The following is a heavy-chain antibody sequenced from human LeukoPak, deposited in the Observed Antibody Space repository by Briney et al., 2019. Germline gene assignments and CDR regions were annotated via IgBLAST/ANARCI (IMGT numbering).Heavy chain of an antibody. D-gene: IGHD3-16*01. Sequence: PGGSLRLSCAAPGFAFEDYSMHWVRQVPGKGLEWVSLINKRGDVIYYADSMKGRVTISRDNSKNSLYLEMNSLRTEDTALYYCAKEVWGSRCTGFDSWGQGTLVTVSS. CDR3: AKEVWGSRCTGFDS. CDR2: INKRGDVI. V-gene: IGHV3-43*01. CDR1: GFAFEDYS. J-gene: IGHJ4*02.